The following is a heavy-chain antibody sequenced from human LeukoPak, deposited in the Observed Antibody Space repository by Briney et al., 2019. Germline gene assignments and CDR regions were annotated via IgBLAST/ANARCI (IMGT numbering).Heavy chain of an antibody. D-gene: IGHD4-17*01. CDR2: IYSGGST. Sequence: GGSLRLSCAASGLPVSSNYMSWVRKAPGKGREWVSVIYSGGSTYYADSVKGRFTISRDNSKNTLYLQLNSLRAEDTAVYYCARDMTTVTTGDYWGQGTLVTVSS. V-gene: IGHV3-66*01. J-gene: IGHJ4*02. CDR3: ARDMTTVTTGDY. CDR1: GLPVSSNY.